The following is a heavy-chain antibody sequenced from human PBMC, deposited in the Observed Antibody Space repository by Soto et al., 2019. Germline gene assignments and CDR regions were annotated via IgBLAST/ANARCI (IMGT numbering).Heavy chain of an antibody. CDR1: GDSVSSNSAA. CDR2: TYYRSKWYN. V-gene: IGHV6-1*01. Sequence: PSQTLSLTCAISGDSVSSNSAAWNWIRQSPSRGLEWLGRTYYRSKWYNDYAVSVKSRITINPDTSKNQFSLQLNSVTPEDTAVYYCARDSGEQWLALAAFDIWGQGTMVTVSS. J-gene: IGHJ3*02. D-gene: IGHD6-19*01. CDR3: ARDSGEQWLALAAFDI.